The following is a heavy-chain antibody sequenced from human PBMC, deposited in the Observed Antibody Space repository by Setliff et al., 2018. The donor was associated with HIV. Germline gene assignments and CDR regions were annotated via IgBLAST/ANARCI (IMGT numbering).Heavy chain of an antibody. CDR2: ITPSGGDT. CDR1: GYIFTSSY. D-gene: IGHD3-22*01. CDR3: ARDHDSSAYTYFDY. J-gene: IGHJ4*02. Sequence: GASVKVSCKASGYIFTSSYIHWVRQAPGQGLEWIGIITPSGGDTAHAQKFQGRVTLTRDTSTSTVYMELSSLTFDDTAVYYCARDHDSSAYTYFDYWGQGTLVTVSS. V-gene: IGHV1-46*01.